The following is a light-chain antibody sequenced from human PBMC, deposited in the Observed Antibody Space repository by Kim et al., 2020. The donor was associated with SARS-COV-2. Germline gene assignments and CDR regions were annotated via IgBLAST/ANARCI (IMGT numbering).Light chain of an antibody. CDR1: QSISSY. CDR3: QQSYSTPR. Sequence: DIQMTQSPSSLSASVGDRVTITCRASQSISSYLNWYQQKPGKAPKLLIYAASSLQSGVPSRFSGSGSGTDFTLTISSLQPEDFATYYCQQSYSTPRFGQGTSWRS. J-gene: IGKJ2*03. CDR2: AAS. V-gene: IGKV1-39*01.